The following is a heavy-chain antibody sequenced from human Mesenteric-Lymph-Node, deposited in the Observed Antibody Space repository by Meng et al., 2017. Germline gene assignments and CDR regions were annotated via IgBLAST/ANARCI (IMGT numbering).Heavy chain of an antibody. CDR1: GYTFTSYG. Sequence: ASVKVSCKASGYTFTSYGISWVRQAPGQGLEWMGWISAYNGNTNYAQKLQGRVTMTTDTSTSTAYMELRSLRSDDTAVYYCARDSPHYYYGSGSYYYYYYYGMDVWGQGTTVTVSS. D-gene: IGHD3-10*01. CDR2: ISAYNGNT. CDR3: ARDSPHYYYGSGSYYYYYYYGMDV. V-gene: IGHV1-18*01. J-gene: IGHJ6*02.